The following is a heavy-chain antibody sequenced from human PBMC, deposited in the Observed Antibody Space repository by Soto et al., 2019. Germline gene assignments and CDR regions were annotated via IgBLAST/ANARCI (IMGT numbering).Heavy chain of an antibody. CDR3: TTDLGSSGWLYYYYYGMDV. CDR1: GFTFSNAW. CDR2: IKSKTDGGTT. D-gene: IGHD6-19*01. V-gene: IGHV3-15*01. J-gene: IGHJ6*02. Sequence: GGSLRLSCAASGFTFSNAWMSWFRQAPGKGLEWVGRIKSKTDGGTTDYAAPVKGRFTISRDDSKNTLYLQMNSLKTEDTAVYYCTTDLGSSGWLYYYYYGMDVWGQGTTVTVSS.